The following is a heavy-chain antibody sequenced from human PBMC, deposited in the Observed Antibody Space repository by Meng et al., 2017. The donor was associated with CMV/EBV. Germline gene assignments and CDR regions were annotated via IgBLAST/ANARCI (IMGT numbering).Heavy chain of an antibody. D-gene: IGHD3-9*01. V-gene: IGHV4-61*01. J-gene: IGHJ4*02. CDR3: ARVKSPFEPYFDY. CDR2: IYYSGST. Sequence: TVSGGSVSSGSYYWSWIRQPPGKGLEWIGYIYYSGSTNYNPSLKSRVTISVDTSKNQFSLKLSSVTAADTAVYYCARVKSPFEPYFDYWGQGTLVTVSS. CDR1: GGSVSSGSYY.